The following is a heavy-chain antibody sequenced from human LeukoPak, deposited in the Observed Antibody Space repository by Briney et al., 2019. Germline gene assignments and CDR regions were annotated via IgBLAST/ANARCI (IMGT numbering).Heavy chain of an antibody. V-gene: IGHV3-30*02. J-gene: IGHJ3*02. D-gene: IGHD2-15*01. CDR2: IRYDGSNK. CDR1: GFTFSSYG. CDR3: AKGQYCSGGSCYSVSIPAEAFDI. Sequence: GGSLRLSCAASGFTFSSYGMHWVRQAPGKGLEWVAFIRYDGSNKYYADSVKGRFTISRDNSKNTLYLQMNSLRAEDTAVYYCAKGQYCSGGSCYSVSIPAEAFDIWGQGTMVTVSS.